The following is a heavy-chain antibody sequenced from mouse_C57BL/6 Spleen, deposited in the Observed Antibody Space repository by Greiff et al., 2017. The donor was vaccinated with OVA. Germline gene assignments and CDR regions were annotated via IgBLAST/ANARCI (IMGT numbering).Heavy chain of an antibody. CDR2: INPGSGGT. J-gene: IGHJ4*01. D-gene: IGHD4-1*01. V-gene: IGHV1-54*01. Sequence: QVQLQQSGAELVRPGTSVKVSCKASGYAFTNYLIEWVKQRPGQGLEWIGVINPGSGGTNYNEKFKGKATLTADESSSTAYMQLSSLTSEDSAVYFCARAWDYAMDYWGQGTSVTVSS. CDR1: GYAFTNYL. CDR3: ARAWDYAMDY.